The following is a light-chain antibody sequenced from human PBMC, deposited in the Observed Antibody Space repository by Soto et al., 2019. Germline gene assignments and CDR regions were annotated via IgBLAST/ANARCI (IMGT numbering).Light chain of an antibody. Sequence: DIVMTQSPDSLAVSLGERATINCKSSQSVLYSVNNKNHLAWFQQRPGQPPKLLIYWASLRESGVPDRFSGSGSGTDFTLTISSLQAEDVAVYYCQQYSSTPWTFGQGTKVEIK. J-gene: IGKJ1*01. CDR2: WAS. V-gene: IGKV4-1*01. CDR1: QSVLYSVNNKNH. CDR3: QQYSSTPWT.